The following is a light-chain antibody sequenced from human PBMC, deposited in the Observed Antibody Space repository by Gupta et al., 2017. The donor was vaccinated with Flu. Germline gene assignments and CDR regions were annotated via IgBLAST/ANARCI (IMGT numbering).Light chain of an antibody. CDR3: AAWDDSLNGHYV. CDR2: GND. CDR1: SCNIGSNA. V-gene: IGLV1-44*01. J-gene: IGLJ1*01. Sequence: VTISCSGSSCNIGSNAVNWYQQVPGTAPKLLIYGNDRRPAGVPDRFSGSKSGTSASLAIGGLQSEDEADYYCAAWDDSLNGHYVFGTGTKVTAL.